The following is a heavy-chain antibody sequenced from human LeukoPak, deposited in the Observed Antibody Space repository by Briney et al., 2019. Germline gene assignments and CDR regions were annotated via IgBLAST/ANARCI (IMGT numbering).Heavy chain of an antibody. CDR2: INPGDSDT. V-gene: IGHV5-51*01. Sequence: KGGESLKISCKGSGYSFTSYWIGWVRQMPGKGLEWMGIINPGDSDTRYSPSFQGQVTISADKSISTAYLQWSSLKASDTAMYYCARQGHQYDSSVSDYVHGAFDMWGQGTLVTVSS. CDR3: ARQGHQYDSSVSDYVHGAFDM. CDR1: GYSFTSYW. D-gene: IGHD3-22*01. J-gene: IGHJ3*02.